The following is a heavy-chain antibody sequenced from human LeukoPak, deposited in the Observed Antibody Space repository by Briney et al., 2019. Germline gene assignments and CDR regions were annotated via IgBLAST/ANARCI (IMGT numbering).Heavy chain of an antibody. J-gene: IGHJ4*02. Sequence: GGSLRLSCAASGFTFSSYAMSWVRQAPGKGLEWVSAISGSGGSTYYADSVKGRFTISRDNAKNSLYLQMNSLRAEDTAVYYCARARDSSGWLFDYWGQGTLVTVSS. CDR2: ISGSGGST. CDR1: GFTFSSYA. D-gene: IGHD6-19*01. CDR3: ARARDSSGWLFDY. V-gene: IGHV3-23*01.